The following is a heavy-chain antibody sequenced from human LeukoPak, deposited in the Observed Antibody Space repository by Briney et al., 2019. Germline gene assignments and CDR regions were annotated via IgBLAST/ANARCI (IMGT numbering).Heavy chain of an antibody. D-gene: IGHD3-16*02. CDR2: ISGGGSST. CDR1: GFTFSTYA. CDR3: AKGSLRLGELSSWTLDY. V-gene: IGHV3-23*01. J-gene: IGHJ4*02. Sequence: GGSLRLSCAASGFTFSTYAMSWVRQAPGKGLEWVSSISGGGSSTSYADSVKGLFTISRDNSKNTLDLQMNSLRAEDTAIYYCAKGSLRLGELSSWTLDYWGQGTLVTASS.